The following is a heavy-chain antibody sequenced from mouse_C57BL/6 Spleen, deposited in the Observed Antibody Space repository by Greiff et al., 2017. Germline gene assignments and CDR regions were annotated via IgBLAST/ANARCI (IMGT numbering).Heavy chain of an antibody. Sequence: VHLVESGPGLVAPSQSLSITCTVSGFSLTSYAISWVRQPPGKGLEWLGVIWSGGGTNYNSARKSRLSISKDNAKSQVYLKMNSLQTDDTARYYCARKGLAYYALAYRGQGNSGTVSS. CDR3: ARKGLAYYALAY. CDR1: GFSLTSYA. D-gene: IGHD6-1*01. V-gene: IGHV2-9-1*01. CDR2: IWSGGGT. J-gene: IGHJ4*01.